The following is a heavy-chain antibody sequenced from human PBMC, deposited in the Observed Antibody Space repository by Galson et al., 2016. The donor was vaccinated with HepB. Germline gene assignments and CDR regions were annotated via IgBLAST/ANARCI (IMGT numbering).Heavy chain of an antibody. D-gene: IGHD1-26*01. V-gene: IGHV4-39*07. CDR3: ARDQTGNGRYNWFGP. Sequence: SETLSLTCTVSGGSTISSPSSHYWAWFRQSPGKGLEWIGSIPYSGRTDYNPSLESRVTISLDASNNQFFLRLSSVTAADTATYYCARDQTGNGRYNWFGPWGRGILVTVSS. CDR1: GGSTISSPSSHY. J-gene: IGHJ5*02. CDR2: IPYSGRT.